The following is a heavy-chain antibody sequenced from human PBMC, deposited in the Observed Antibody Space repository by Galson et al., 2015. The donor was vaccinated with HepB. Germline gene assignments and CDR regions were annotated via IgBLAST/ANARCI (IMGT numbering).Heavy chain of an antibody. J-gene: IGHJ4*02. CDR3: ARHEGIAVAGTEILDY. Sequence: QSGAEVKKPGESLKVSCKGSGYSFTSYWIGWVRQMPGKGLEWMGIIYPGDSDTRYSPSFQGQVTISADKSISTAYLQWSSLKASDTAMYYCARHEGIAVAGTEILDYWGQGTLVTVSS. D-gene: IGHD6-19*01. CDR2: IYPGDSDT. V-gene: IGHV5-51*01. CDR1: GYSFTSYW.